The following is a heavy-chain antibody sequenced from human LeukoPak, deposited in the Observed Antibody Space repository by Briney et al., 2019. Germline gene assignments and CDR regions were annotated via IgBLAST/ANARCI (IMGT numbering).Heavy chain of an antibody. J-gene: IGHJ6*02. CDR3: ASAGGYYYYYGMDV. V-gene: IGHV4-34*01. CDR1: GGSFSGYY. D-gene: IGHD3-10*01. CDR2: INHSGST. Sequence: PSETLSLTCAVYGGSFSGYYWSWIRQRPGKGLEWIGEINHSGSTNYNPSLKSRVTISVDTSKNQFSLKLSSVTAADTAVYYCASAGGYYYYYGMDVWGQGTTVTVSS.